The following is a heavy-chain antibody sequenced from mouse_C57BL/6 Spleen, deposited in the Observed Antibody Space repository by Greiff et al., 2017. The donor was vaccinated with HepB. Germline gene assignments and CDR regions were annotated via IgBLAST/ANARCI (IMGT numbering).Heavy chain of an antibody. CDR2: IDPSDSYT. D-gene: IGHD2-3*01. CDR3: ASDGYGAY. J-gene: IGHJ3*01. Sequence: QVQLQQPGAELVRPGTSVKLSCKASGYTFTSYWMHWVKQRPGQGLEWIGVIDPSDSYTNYNQKFKGKATLTVDTSSSTAYMQLSSLTSEDSAVYYCASDGYGAYWGQGTLVTVSA. V-gene: IGHV1-59*01. CDR1: GYTFTSYW.